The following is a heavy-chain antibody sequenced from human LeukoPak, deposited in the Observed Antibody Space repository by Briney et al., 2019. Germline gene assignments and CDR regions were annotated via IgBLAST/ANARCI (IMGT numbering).Heavy chain of an antibody. D-gene: IGHD3-9*01. CDR2: ISSSSSYI. J-gene: IGHJ3*02. CDR1: GFTFSSYS. Sequence: GGSLRLSCAASGFTFSSYSMNWLRHAPEKGLEWVSSISSSSSYIYYADSVKILFTISRHNAKNSLYLQMNSLRAEDTAVYYCARPVYDILTGYDDAFDIWGQGTMVTVSS. V-gene: IGHV3-21*01. CDR3: ARPVYDILTGYDDAFDI.